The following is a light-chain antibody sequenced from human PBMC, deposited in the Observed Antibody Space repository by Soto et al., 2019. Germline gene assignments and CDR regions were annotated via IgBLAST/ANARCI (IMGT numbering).Light chain of an antibody. Sequence: DIQMTQSPSSLSASVGDRVTITCQASQDITNLLNWYQQKPGKAPKLLIYDASNLETGVPSRSSGSGSGTDFTFTISSLQPEDFATYYCQQYEDVPITFGQGTRLEIK. CDR2: DAS. CDR1: QDITNL. CDR3: QQYEDVPIT. V-gene: IGKV1-33*01. J-gene: IGKJ5*01.